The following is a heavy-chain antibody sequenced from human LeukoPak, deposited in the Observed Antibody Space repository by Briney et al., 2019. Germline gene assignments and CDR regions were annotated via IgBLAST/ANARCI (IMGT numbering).Heavy chain of an antibody. Sequence: ASVQVSCKASESTFTDYYIHWVRQAPGQGLEWMGWINPYSGDTNSAQRFQGRVTLTRDTSISTAYMELTGLTSDDTAVHYCAFSTIWLYYMDVWGTGTTITVSS. CDR2: INPYSGDT. J-gene: IGHJ6*03. D-gene: IGHD6-13*01. CDR3: AFSTIWLYYMDV. V-gene: IGHV1-2*02. CDR1: ESTFTDYY.